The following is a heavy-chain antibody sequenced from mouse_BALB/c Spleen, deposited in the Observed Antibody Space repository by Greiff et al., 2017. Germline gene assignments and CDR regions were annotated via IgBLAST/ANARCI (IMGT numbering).Heavy chain of an antibody. CDR3: ARQRDGYYFDY. CDR1: GFTFSSYT. CDR2: ISNGGGST. V-gene: IGHV5-12-2*01. J-gene: IGHJ2*01. Sequence: EVQLVESGGGLVQPGGSLKLSCAASGFTFSSYTMSWVRQTPEKRLEWVAYISNGGGSTYYPDTVKGRLTISRDNAKNTLYLQMSSLKSEDTAMYYCARQRDGYYFDYWGQGTTLTVSS. D-gene: IGHD3-3*01.